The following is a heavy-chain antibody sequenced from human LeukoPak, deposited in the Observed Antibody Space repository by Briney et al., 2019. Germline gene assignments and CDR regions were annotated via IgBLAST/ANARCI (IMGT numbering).Heavy chain of an antibody. D-gene: IGHD1-14*01. CDR1: GFTFSDYY. Sequence: GGSLRLSCAASGFTFSDYYMSWIRQAQGKGLEWVSYISSSGSTIYYADSVKGRFTISRDNAKNSLYLQMNSLRAEDTAVYYCAKYRTTNAPPRNFDYWGQGALVTVSS. CDR3: AKYRTTNAPPRNFDY. V-gene: IGHV3-11*01. CDR2: ISSSGSTI. J-gene: IGHJ4*02.